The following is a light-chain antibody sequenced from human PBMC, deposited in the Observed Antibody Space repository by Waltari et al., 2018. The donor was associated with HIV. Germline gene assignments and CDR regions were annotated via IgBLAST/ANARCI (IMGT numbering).Light chain of an antibody. CDR3: QQYNNWPQT. V-gene: IGKV3-15*01. J-gene: IGKJ2*01. Sequence: EKVMTQSPATLSVSPGERATLSCRASQPIKNNLAWYQQKPGQAPQLLIYGASTRAAGVPDRFSGSGSGTEFSLTISSLQSEDLAIYYCQQYNNWPQTFGQGTKVEIK. CDR1: QPIKNN. CDR2: GAS.